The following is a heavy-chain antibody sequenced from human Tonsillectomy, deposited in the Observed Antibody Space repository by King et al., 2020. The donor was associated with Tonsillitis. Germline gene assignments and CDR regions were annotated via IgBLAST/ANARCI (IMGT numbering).Heavy chain of an antibody. J-gene: IGHJ4*02. Sequence: QLQESGPGLVKPSETLSLTCTVSGAPISTSSHYWDWIRQPPGKGLEWIGTIYHSGSTYYNPSLKSRVTISVDTTKNQFSLKLRSVSAADTAVYYCVRRIPVDPYLYSCGQGTLVTVSS. CDR1: GAPISTSSHY. D-gene: IGHD5-12*01. V-gene: IGHV4-39*01. CDR3: VRRIPVDPYLYS. CDR2: IYHSGST.